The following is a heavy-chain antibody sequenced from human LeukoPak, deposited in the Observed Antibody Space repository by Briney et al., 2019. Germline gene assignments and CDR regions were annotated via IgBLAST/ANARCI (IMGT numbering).Heavy chain of an antibody. CDR1: GGSISSSSYY. V-gene: IGHV4-39*01. D-gene: IGHD3-22*01. CDR2: IDYIGSS. Sequence: SETLSLTCTVSGGSISSSSYYWGWIRQPPGKGLEWIGSIDYIGSSYDNPSLESRVTISVDTSKTHFSLKLSFVTAADTDVYYCARHERDYYDSSGYYYRLGLGFDYWGQGTLVTVSS. J-gene: IGHJ4*02. CDR3: ARHERDYYDSSGYYYRLGLGFDY.